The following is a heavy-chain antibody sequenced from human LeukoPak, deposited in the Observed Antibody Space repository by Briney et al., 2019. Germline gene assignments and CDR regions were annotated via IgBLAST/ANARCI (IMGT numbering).Heavy chain of an antibody. D-gene: IGHD6-25*01. Sequence: GGSLRLSCAASGFTFDDYAMHWVRQAPGKGLEWVSGISWNSGSIGYADSVKGRFTISRDNAKNSLYLQTNSLRAEDTALYYCAKDSGAAPAFAGGAFDIWGQGTMVTVSS. CDR2: ISWNSGSI. J-gene: IGHJ3*02. CDR3: AKDSGAAPAFAGGAFDI. CDR1: GFTFDDYA. V-gene: IGHV3-9*01.